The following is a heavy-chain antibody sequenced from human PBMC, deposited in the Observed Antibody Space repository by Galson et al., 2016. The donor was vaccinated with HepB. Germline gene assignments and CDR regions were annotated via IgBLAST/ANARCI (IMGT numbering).Heavy chain of an antibody. D-gene: IGHD2-21*02. V-gene: IGHV2-70*01. CDR2: IDWDDEN. CDR3: ARAPCGGDPSWWYFDL. CDR1: GFSLRTNGMC. Sequence: PALVKPTQTLTLTCTFSGFSLRTNGMCVSWIRQPPGKALEWLALIDWDDENYYSTSLKTRLTISKDPSKNQVVLTMTNMDPVDTATYYCARAPCGGDPSWWYFDLWGRGTLVTVSS. J-gene: IGHJ2*01.